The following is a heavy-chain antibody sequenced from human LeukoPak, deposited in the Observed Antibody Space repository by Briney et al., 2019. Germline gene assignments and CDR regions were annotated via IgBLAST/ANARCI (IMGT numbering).Heavy chain of an antibody. D-gene: IGHD6-13*01. CDR3: ARGAAAASPSYWYFDL. Sequence: PGGSLRLSCTASGFTFNSYGIHWVRQAPGKRLEWVTVIWFDGSNKYYADFVKGRFTISRDNSKNTLYLQMNSLRAEDTAVYHCARGAAAASPSYWYFDLWGRGTLVTVSS. CDR1: GFTFNSYG. CDR2: IWFDGSNK. V-gene: IGHV3-33*01. J-gene: IGHJ2*01.